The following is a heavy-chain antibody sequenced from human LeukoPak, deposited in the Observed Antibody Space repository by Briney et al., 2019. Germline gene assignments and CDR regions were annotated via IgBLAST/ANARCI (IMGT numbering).Heavy chain of an antibody. V-gene: IGHV5-51*01. Sequence: GESLKISCQGSGYSFTSYWIGWVRQMPGKGLEWMGIIYPGDSDTSYSPSFQGQVTISADKSISTAYLQWSSLKASDTAMYYCARHERSSYGDYWYWGQGTLVTVSS. J-gene: IGHJ4*02. CDR1: GYSFTSYW. CDR2: IYPGDSDT. D-gene: IGHD4-17*01. CDR3: ARHERSSYGDYWY.